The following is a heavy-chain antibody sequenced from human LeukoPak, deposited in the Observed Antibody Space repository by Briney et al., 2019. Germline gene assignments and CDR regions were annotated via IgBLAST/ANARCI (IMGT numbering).Heavy chain of an antibody. CDR3: ASGLRGSGSYYTQFVAFDI. CDR2: ISAYNGNT. CDR1: GYTFTSYG. V-gene: IGHV1-18*01. Sequence: ASVKVSCKASGYTFTSYGISWVQQAPGQGLEWMGWISAYNGNTNYAQKLQGRVTMTTDTSTSTAYMKLRSLRSDDTAVYYCASGLRGSGSYYTQFVAFDIWGQGTMVTVSS. J-gene: IGHJ3*02. D-gene: IGHD3-10*01.